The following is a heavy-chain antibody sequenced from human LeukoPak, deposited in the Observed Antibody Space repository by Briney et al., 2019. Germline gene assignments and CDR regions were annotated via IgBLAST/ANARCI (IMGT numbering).Heavy chain of an antibody. CDR2: IYYSGST. Sequence: SETLSLTRTVSGGSISSYYWSWIRQPPGKGLEWIGYIYYSGSTNYNPSLKSRVTISVDTSKNQFSLKLSSVTAADTAVYYCARHPIAVAANNWFDPWGQGTLVTVSS. CDR1: GGSISSYY. CDR3: ARHPIAVAANNWFDP. J-gene: IGHJ5*02. D-gene: IGHD6-19*01. V-gene: IGHV4-59*08.